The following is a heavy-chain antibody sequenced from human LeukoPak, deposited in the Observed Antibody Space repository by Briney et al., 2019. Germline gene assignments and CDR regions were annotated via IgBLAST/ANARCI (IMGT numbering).Heavy chain of an antibody. Sequence: TSETLSLTCTVSGGSISTYYWSWIRQPAGKGLEWIGRIYSSGGTNYNPSLMSRVTMSVDTSKNQFSLELTSVTAADTAVYYCARDLHGNYVSDYFDYWGQGTLVTVSS. CDR3: ARDLHGNYVSDYFDY. CDR1: GGSISTYY. D-gene: IGHD4-17*01. J-gene: IGHJ4*02. V-gene: IGHV4-4*07. CDR2: IYSSGGT.